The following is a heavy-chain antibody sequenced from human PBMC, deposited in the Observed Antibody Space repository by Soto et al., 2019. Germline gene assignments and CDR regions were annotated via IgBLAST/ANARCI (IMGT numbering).Heavy chain of an antibody. V-gene: IGHV3-33*06. CDR1: GFTFISYG. D-gene: IGHD1-1*01. CDR2: IWYDGSNK. CDR3: AQDRPTTGRGFDY. J-gene: IGHJ4*02. Sequence: VQLVESGGGVVQPGRSLRLSCAASGFTFISYGMHWVSQAPGKGLAWVEVIWYDGSNKYYADSVKGRFTISRDNYKITLYLPINALRAEDTAVYYSAQDRPTTGRGFDYWGQGTLVTVSS.